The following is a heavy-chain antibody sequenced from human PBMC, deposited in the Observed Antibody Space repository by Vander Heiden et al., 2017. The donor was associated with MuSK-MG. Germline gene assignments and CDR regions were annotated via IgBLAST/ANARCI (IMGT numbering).Heavy chain of an antibody. CDR2: ISSGGST. CDR3: ARYCSSTSCAPEFDY. J-gene: IGHJ4*02. D-gene: IGHD2-2*01. Sequence: EVQLVEPGGGLAQPGGSLRLCCAASGLTVGGNYTSWVRQAPGWGLEWVSFISSGGSTYYADSVKGRFTISRDNSKNTLYLQMNSLGAEDTAVYYCARYCSSTSCAPEFDYWGQGTLVTVSS. V-gene: IGHV3-66*02. CDR1: GLTVGGNY.